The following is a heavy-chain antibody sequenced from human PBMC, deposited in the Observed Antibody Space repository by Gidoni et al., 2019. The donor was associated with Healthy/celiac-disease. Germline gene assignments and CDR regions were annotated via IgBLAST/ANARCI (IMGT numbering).Heavy chain of an antibody. Sequence: QVQLVQSGAAVKKPGSSVKVSCTASGGTFSSYAISWVRQAPGQGLEWMGGIIPIFGTANYAQKFQGRVTITADESTSTAYMELSSLRSEDTAVYYWARDGDCSGGSCYPTLDYWGQGTLVTVSS. D-gene: IGHD2-15*01. CDR3: ARDGDCSGGSCYPTLDY. J-gene: IGHJ4*02. V-gene: IGHV1-69*01. CDR1: GGTFSSYA. CDR2: IIPIFGTA.